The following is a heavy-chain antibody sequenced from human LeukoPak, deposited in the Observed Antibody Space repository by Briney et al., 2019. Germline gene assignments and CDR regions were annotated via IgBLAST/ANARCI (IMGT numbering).Heavy chain of an antibody. CDR1: GFTFSSYA. CDR3: AKSGDKRFLEWPTRYYFDY. Sequence: GGPLRLSCAASGFTFSSYAMSWVRQAPGKGLEWVSAISGSGGSTYYADSVKGRFTISRDNSKNTLYLQMNSLRAEDTAVYYCAKSGDKRFLEWPTRYYFDYWGQGTLVTVSS. J-gene: IGHJ4*02. V-gene: IGHV3-23*01. CDR2: ISGSGGST. D-gene: IGHD3-3*01.